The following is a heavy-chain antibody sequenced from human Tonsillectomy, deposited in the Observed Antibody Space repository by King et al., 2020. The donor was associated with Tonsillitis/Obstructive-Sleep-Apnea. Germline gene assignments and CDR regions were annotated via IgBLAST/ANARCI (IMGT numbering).Heavy chain of an antibody. V-gene: IGHV4-39*01. Sequence: QLQESGLGLVKPSETLSLTCSVSGHSIRSSSYYWGWIRQPPGKGLEWIGTIYYTGSTYYNPSLKSRLTISVDTSKNQFSLKLSSVTAADTAVYYCARHVRDGYGTNFDYWGQGTLVTVSS. CDR1: GHSIRSSSYY. CDR3: ARHVRDGYGTNFDY. CDR2: IYYTGST. D-gene: IGHD5-24*01. J-gene: IGHJ4*02.